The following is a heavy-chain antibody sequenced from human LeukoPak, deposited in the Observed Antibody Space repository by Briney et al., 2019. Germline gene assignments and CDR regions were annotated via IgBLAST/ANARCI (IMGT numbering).Heavy chain of an antibody. V-gene: IGHV3-30*02. CDR1: GFTFSSYG. CDR3: AKDEFPLYGNGGISPFDY. Sequence: PGGSLRLSCAASGFTFSSYGMHWVRQAPGMGLEWVAFIRYDGSNKHYADSVKGRFTISRDNSKNTLYLQMNSLRAEDTAVYYCAKDEFPLYGNGGISPFDYWGQGTLVTVSS. CDR2: IRYDGSNK. D-gene: IGHD4-23*01. J-gene: IGHJ4*02.